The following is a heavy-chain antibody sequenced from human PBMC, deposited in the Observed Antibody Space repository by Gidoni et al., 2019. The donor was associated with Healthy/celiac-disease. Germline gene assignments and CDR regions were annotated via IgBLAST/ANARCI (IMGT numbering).Heavy chain of an antibody. J-gene: IGHJ6*02. CDR3: ARQEIVVVVAATPEGVGGMDV. CDR2: IDPSDSYT. CDR1: GYSFTSYW. Sequence: EVQLVQSGAEVKKPGESLRISCKGSGYSFTSYWISWVRQMPGKGLEWMGRIDPSDSYTNYSPSFQGHVTISADKSISTVYLQWSSLKASDTAMYYCARQEIVVVVAATPEGVGGMDVWGQGTTVTVSS. V-gene: IGHV5-10-1*01. D-gene: IGHD2-15*01.